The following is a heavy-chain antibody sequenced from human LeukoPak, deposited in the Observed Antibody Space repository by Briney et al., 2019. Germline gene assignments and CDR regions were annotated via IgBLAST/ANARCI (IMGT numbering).Heavy chain of an antibody. Sequence: SETLSLTCTVSGGSISSYYWSWIRQPPGKGLEWIGYIYYSGSTNYNPSLKSRVTISVDTSKNQFSLKLSSVTAADTAVYYCARDPWGVNWFDPWGQGTLSPSPQ. CDR3: ARDPWGVNWFDP. J-gene: IGHJ5*02. D-gene: IGHD3-16*01. CDR1: GGSISSYY. CDR2: IYYSGST. V-gene: IGHV4-59*01.